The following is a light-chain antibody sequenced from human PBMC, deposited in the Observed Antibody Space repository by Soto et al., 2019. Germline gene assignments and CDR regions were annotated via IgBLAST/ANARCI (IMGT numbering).Light chain of an antibody. V-gene: IGLV2-8*01. CDR2: DVS. Sequence: QSALTQPPSASGSPGQSVTISCTGTNNDVGRYNYVSWYQQHPGKAPKVIISDVSERPSGVPDRFSGSKSGNTASLTVSGLQAEDEADYYCQSYDSSLSGYVFGTGTKLTVL. J-gene: IGLJ1*01. CDR1: NNDVGRYNY. CDR3: QSYDSSLSGYV.